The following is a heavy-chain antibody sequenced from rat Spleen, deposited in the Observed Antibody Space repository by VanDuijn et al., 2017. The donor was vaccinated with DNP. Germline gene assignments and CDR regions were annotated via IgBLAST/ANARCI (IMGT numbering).Heavy chain of an antibody. V-gene: IGHV5S10*01. J-gene: IGHJ2*01. D-gene: IGHD1-11*01. CDR3: TRGGTYYLDY. CDR1: GFSFSDCY. CDR2: ISSGGDRT. Sequence: EVQLVESGGGLVQPGRSLKLSCAASGFSFSDCYMAWVRQAPKQGLEWVATISSGGDRTYYRVSVKGRFTVSRDNTKGTLYLQMDSLRSEDTATYYCTRGGTYYLDYWGQGVMVTVSS.